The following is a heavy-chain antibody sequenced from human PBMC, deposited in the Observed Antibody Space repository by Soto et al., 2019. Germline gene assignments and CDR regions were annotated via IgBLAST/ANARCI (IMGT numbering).Heavy chain of an antibody. V-gene: IGHV4-39*07. CDR3: AKARFRDSSMFLLDY. Sequence: PSETLSLTCTVSGGSISGSSYYWGWIRQPPGKGLEWIGNIYYSGSTYYNPSLKSRVTISVDTSKNTLYLQMNSLRAEDTAVYYCAKARFRDSSMFLLDYWGQGTLVTVSS. D-gene: IGHD6-19*01. J-gene: IGHJ4*02. CDR1: GGSISGSSYY. CDR2: IYYSGST.